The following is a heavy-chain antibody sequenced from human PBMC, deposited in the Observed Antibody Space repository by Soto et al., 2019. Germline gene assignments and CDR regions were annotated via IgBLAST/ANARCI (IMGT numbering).Heavy chain of an antibody. CDR2: ISGSGGST. CDR1: GFTFSSYA. Sequence: GGSLRLSCAASGFTFSSYAMSWVRQAPGKGLEWVSAISGSGGSTYYADSVKGRFTISRDNSKNTLYLQMNSLRAEDTAVYYCAKVMGTPSIVATEDAFDIWGQGTMVTVSS. V-gene: IGHV3-23*01. D-gene: IGHD5-12*01. J-gene: IGHJ3*02. CDR3: AKVMGTPSIVATEDAFDI.